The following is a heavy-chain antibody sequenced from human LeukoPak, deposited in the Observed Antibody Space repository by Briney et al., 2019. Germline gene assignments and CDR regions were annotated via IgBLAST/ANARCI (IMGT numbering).Heavy chain of an antibody. CDR3: ARARNLYSYGYEDWFDP. D-gene: IGHD5-18*01. V-gene: IGHV4-34*01. CDR2: INHSGST. J-gene: IGHJ5*02. CDR1: GGSFSGYY. Sequence: PSETLSLTCAVYGGSFSGYYWSWIRQPPGKGLEWIGEINHSGSTNYNPSLKIRVPISVDPSKIQFSLKLSSVTAADTAVYYCARARNLYSYGYEDWFDPWGQGTLVTVSS.